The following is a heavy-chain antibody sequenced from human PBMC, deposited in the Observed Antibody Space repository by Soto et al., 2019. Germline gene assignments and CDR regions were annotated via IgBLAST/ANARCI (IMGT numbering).Heavy chain of an antibody. CDR1: GFTLSDHY. V-gene: IGHV3-72*01. Sequence: PGGSLRLSCAGSGFTLSDHYIDWVRQAPGKGLEWVGRSRDKAQGYSTAYAASVKGRFTTSRDDSMNTAYLQMNSLKTEDTAVYFCTRQTDAVQWLVVPTDYNFDYWGQGTLVTVSS. D-gene: IGHD6-19*01. J-gene: IGHJ4*02. CDR2: SRDKAQGYST. CDR3: TRQTDAVQWLVVPTDYNFDY.